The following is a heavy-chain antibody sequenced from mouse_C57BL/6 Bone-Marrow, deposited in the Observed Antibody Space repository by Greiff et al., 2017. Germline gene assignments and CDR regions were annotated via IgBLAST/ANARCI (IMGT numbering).Heavy chain of an antibody. CDR2: FHPYNDDT. CDR3: ARIDSNYRAWFAY. D-gene: IGHD2-5*01. CDR1: GYTFTTYP. Sequence: VPLQQSGAELVKPGASVKMSCKASGYTFTTYPIEWMKQNHGKSLEGIGNFHPYNDDTKYNEKFKGKATLTVEKSSSTVYLELSRLTSDDSAVYYCARIDSNYRAWFAYWGQGTLVTVSA. V-gene: IGHV1-47*01. J-gene: IGHJ3*01.